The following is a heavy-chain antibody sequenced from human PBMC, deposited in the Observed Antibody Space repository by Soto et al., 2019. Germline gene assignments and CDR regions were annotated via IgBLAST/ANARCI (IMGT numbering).Heavy chain of an antibody. J-gene: IGHJ3*02. CDR3: ARDFFSGGVFDI. CDR2: MYYSGST. Sequence: SETLSLTCAVSGGSISSGGYSWSWIRQPPGKGLEWIGYMYYSGSTNYNPSLKSRVTISVDTSKNQFSLKLSSVTAADTAVYYCARDFFSGGVFDIWGQGTMVTVSS. CDR1: GGSISSGGYS. D-gene: IGHD2-8*01. V-gene: IGHV4-61*08.